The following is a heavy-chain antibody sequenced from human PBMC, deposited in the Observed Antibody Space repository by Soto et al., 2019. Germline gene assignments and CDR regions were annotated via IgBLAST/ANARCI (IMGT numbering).Heavy chain of an antibody. J-gene: IGHJ6*02. CDR1: GFTFSSYS. CDR2: ISGSGVST. Sequence: GGSLRLSCAASGFTFSSYSISWVRQAPGKGLEWVSAISGSGVSTYYADSVKGRFTISRDNSKNTLYLQMNSLRAEDTAVYYCAKDQGYYYSEGMDVWGQGTTVPVSS. V-gene: IGHV3-23*01. CDR3: AKDQGYYYSEGMDV.